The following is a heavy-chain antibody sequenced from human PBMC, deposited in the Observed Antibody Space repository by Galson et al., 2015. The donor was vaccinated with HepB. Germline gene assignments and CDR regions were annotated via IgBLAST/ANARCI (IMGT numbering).Heavy chain of an antibody. J-gene: IGHJ6*02. Sequence: SLRLSCAASGFTFSSYAMHWVRQAPGKGLEWVAVISYDGSNKYYADSVKGRFTISRDNSKNTLYLQMNSLRAEDTAVYYCDTMIVRGVWGQGTTVTVSS. CDR3: DTMIVRGV. D-gene: IGHD3-22*01. CDR2: ISYDGSNK. CDR1: GFTFSSYA. V-gene: IGHV3-30*04.